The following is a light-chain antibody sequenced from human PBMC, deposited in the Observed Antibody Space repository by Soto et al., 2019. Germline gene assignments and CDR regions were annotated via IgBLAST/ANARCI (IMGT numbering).Light chain of an antibody. Sequence: QLVLTQSPSASASLGASVKLTCTLSSGHSSYAIAWHQQQPEKGPRYLMKLNSDGSHSKGDGIPDRFSGSSSGAERYLTISSLQSEDEADYYCQTWGTDIHVFGTGTKLTV. CDR1: SGHSSYA. J-gene: IGLJ1*01. V-gene: IGLV4-69*01. CDR3: QTWGTDIHV. CDR2: LNSDGSH.